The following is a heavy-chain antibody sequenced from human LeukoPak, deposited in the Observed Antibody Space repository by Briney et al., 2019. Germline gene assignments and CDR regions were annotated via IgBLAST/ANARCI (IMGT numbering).Heavy chain of an antibody. CDR3: ARDRVADYYYGMDV. CDR2: ISSSGSTI. CDR1: GFTFSDYY. J-gene: IGHJ6*02. V-gene: IGHV3-11*01. Sequence: GGSLRLSCAASGFTFSDYYMSWIRQAPGKGLEWVSYISSSGSTIYYADSVKGRFTISRDNAKNSLYLQMNSLRAEDTAVYYCARDRVADYYYGMDVWGQGTTVTVSS.